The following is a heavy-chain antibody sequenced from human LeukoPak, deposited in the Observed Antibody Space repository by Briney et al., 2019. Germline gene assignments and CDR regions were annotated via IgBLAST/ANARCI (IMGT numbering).Heavy chain of an antibody. CDR2: INHSGST. V-gene: IGHV4-30-2*01. CDR1: GGSISSGGYY. J-gene: IGHJ4*02. CDR3: ARGRRDGYKGGYYFDY. D-gene: IGHD5-24*01. Sequence: SQTLSLTCTVSGGSISSGGYYWSWIRQPPGKGLEWIGEINHSGSTNYNPSLKSRVTISVDTSKNQFSLKLSSVTAADTAVYYCARGRRDGYKGGYYFDYWGQGTLVTVSS.